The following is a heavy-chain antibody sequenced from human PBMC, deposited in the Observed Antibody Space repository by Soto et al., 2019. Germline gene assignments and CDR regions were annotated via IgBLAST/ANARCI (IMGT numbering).Heavy chain of an antibody. Sequence: GGSLGLSCAASGFTFSIYGMHWVRQAPGKGLEWVAVIWYDGSNKYYADSVKGRFTISRDNSKNTLYLQMNSLRAEDTAVYYCARDSYPKYYFDYWGQGTLVTVSS. CDR1: GFTFSIYG. CDR2: IWYDGSNK. CDR3: ARDSYPKYYFDY. V-gene: IGHV3-33*01. J-gene: IGHJ4*02.